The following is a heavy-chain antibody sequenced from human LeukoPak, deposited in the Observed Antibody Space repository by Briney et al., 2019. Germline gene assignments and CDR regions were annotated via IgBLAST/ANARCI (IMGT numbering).Heavy chain of an antibody. D-gene: IGHD1-26*01. CDR2: ISSSGSTI. V-gene: IGHV3-11*01. Sequence: PGGSLRLSCAASGFTFSDYYMSWIRQAPGKGLEWVSYISSSGSTIYYADSVKGRFTISRDNAKNSLYLQMDSLRAEDTAVYYCAREHSGSYYYYYYYMDVWGKGTTVTVSS. CDR1: GFTFSDYY. J-gene: IGHJ6*03. CDR3: AREHSGSYYYYYYYMDV.